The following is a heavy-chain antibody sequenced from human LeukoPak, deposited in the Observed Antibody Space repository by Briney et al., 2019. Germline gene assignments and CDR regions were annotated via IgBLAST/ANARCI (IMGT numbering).Heavy chain of an antibody. CDR2: IKSKTDGGTK. CDR3: TTDEWELHFDY. CDR1: GFTFSNSW. V-gene: IGHV3-15*01. D-gene: IGHD1-26*01. J-gene: IGHJ4*02. Sequence: GGSLRLSCAASGFTFSNSWMSWVRQAPGKGLECVGRIKSKTDGGTKDYAAPVKGRFTISRDDSKNTLYLQMNSLKTEDTAVYYCTTDEWELHFDYWGQGTLVTVSS.